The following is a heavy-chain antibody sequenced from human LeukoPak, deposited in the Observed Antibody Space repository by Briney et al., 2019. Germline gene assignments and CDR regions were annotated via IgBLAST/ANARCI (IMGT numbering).Heavy chain of an antibody. CDR1: GFTFSSYS. Sequence: GGSLRLSCAAPGFTFSSYSMNWVRQAPGKGLVWVSRINSDGSSTSYADSVKGRFTISRDNSKNSLYLQMNSLRTEDTALYYCAKDARGSGSYYDYWGQGTLVTVSS. CDR3: AKDARGSGSYYDY. D-gene: IGHD1-26*01. J-gene: IGHJ4*02. V-gene: IGHV3-74*01. CDR2: INSDGSST.